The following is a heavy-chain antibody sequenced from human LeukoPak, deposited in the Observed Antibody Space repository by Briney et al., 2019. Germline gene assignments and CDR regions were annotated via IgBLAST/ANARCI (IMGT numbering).Heavy chain of an antibody. CDR2: IGSSSSYI. Sequence: PGGSLRLSCAASGFTFSSYSMNWVRQAPGKGLEWVSIIGSSSSYIYYADSVKGRFTISRDNAKNSLYLQINSLRAEDTAVYYCAGIRSVNWFDPWGQGTLVTVSS. CDR3: AGIRSVNWFDP. D-gene: IGHD3-3*01. J-gene: IGHJ5*02. V-gene: IGHV3-21*01. CDR1: GFTFSSYS.